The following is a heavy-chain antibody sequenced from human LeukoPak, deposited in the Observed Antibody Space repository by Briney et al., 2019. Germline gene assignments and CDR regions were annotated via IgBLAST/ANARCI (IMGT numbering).Heavy chain of an antibody. V-gene: IGHV3-23*01. CDR3: AKEPYGSGSYYTPFDY. D-gene: IGHD3-10*01. J-gene: IGHJ4*02. CDR1: GFTFSSYA. CDR2: ISGSGGST. Sequence: GGSLRLSCAASGFTFSSYAMSWVRQAPEKGLEWVSAISGSGGSTYYADSVKGRFTISRDNSKNTLYLQMNSLRAEDTAVYYCAKEPYGSGSYYTPFDYWGQGTLVTVSS.